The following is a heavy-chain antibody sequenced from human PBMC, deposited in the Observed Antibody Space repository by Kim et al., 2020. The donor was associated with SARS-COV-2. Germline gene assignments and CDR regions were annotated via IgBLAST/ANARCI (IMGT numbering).Heavy chain of an antibody. J-gene: IGHJ4*02. CDR3: TKREVGTMRDY. CDR2: VSPGGTT. Sequence: ETLSLTCTVSGASISNSNYYWVWMRQPPGKGLEWIGTVSPGGTTDYNPFLQSRVTISIDTTKNQFSLKLSTVTAADTAVYYCTKREVGTMRDYWGPGTLVTVSS. CDR1: GASISNSNYY. V-gene: IGHV4-39*01. D-gene: IGHD2-21*02.